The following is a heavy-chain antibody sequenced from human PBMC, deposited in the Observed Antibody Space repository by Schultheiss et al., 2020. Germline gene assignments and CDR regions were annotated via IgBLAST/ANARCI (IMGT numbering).Heavy chain of an antibody. CDR1: GFTFDDYA. J-gene: IGHJ6*02. CDR3: ARGLHSGYDTSEYYYYVMDV. CDR2: ISWNSGSI. Sequence: GGSLRLSCAASGFTFDDYAMHWARQAPGKGLEWVSGISWNSGSIGYADSVKGRFTISRDNSKNTLYLQMNSLRAEDTAVYYCARGLHSGYDTSEYYYYVMDVWGQGTTVTVSS. D-gene: IGHD5-12*01. V-gene: IGHV3-9*01.